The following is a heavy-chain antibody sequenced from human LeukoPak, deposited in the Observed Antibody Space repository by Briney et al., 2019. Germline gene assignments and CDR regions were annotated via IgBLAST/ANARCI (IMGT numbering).Heavy chain of an antibody. CDR2: IYYSGST. V-gene: IGHV4-39*01. CDR3: ATLWGITMIMSI. CDR1: GGSISSSSYY. J-gene: IGHJ3*02. Sequence: SETLSLTCTVPGGSISSSSYYWGWIRQPPGKGLEWLGSIYYSGSTYYNPSLKRRVSIPVDTSKDQFSPKLSSVTAADTAVYYCATLWGITMIMSIWGQGTMVTVSS. D-gene: IGHD3-22*01.